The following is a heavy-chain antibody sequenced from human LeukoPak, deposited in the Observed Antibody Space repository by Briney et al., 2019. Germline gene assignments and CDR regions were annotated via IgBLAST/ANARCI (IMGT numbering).Heavy chain of an antibody. CDR3: ARRPFGADY. Sequence: PGGSLRLSGAASGFTFSNYWMGWVRQPPGKGLQWVANIKEDGSEKYYVDSVKGRFTISRDNAKNSVYLQMNSLRVEDTAVYYCARRPFGADYWGQGTLVTVSS. V-gene: IGHV3-7*01. CDR1: GFTFSNYW. CDR2: IKEDGSEK. D-gene: IGHD3-10*01. J-gene: IGHJ4*02.